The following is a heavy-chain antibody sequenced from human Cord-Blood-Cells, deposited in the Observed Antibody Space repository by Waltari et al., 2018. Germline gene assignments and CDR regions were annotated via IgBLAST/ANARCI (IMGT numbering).Heavy chain of an antibody. Sequence: QVQLQESGPGLVKPSQTLSLTCTVPGAPISSGGYSWSWTRRHPGKGREWIGYIYYSGSTYYNPSLKSRVTISVDTSKNQFSLKLSSVTAADTAVYYCARAPGNAYDFWSGYSVSYYFDYWGQGTLVTVSS. CDR3: ARAPGNAYDFWSGYSVSYYFDY. CDR2: IYYSGST. V-gene: IGHV4-31*03. J-gene: IGHJ4*02. D-gene: IGHD3-3*01. CDR1: GAPISSGGYS.